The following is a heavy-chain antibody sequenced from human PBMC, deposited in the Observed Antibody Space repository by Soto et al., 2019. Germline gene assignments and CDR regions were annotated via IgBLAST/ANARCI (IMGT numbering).Heavy chain of an antibody. D-gene: IGHD1-1*01. Sequence: EVQLVESGGGLVQPGGSLRLSCAASGFTFSNYWMHWVRQVPGKGLVWVARIKGDGSITNYADSVKGRFTISRDNAQNTLFVQINSLTAEDTAVYSCARGIPGHYAFDVWGQGTMVTVSS. CDR3: ARGIPGHYAFDV. V-gene: IGHV3-74*01. CDR2: IKGDGSIT. J-gene: IGHJ3*01. CDR1: GFTFSNYW.